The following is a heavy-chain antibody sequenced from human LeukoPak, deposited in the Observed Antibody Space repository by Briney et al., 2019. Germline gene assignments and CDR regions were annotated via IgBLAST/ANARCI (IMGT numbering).Heavy chain of an antibody. J-gene: IGHJ5*02. Sequence: KPSETLSLTCTVSGGYISSYYWSWIRQPPGKGLEWIGYIYYSGSTNYNPSLKSRVTISVDTSKNQFSLKLSSVTAADTAVYYCARYMSGSYFASGGGRYWFDPWGQGTLVTVSS. CDR3: ARYMSGSYFASGGGRYWFDP. D-gene: IGHD1-26*01. V-gene: IGHV4-59*01. CDR1: GGYISSYY. CDR2: IYYSGST.